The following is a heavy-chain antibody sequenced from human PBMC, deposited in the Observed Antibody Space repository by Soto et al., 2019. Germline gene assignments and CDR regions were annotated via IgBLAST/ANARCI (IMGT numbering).Heavy chain of an antibody. CDR2: IYYSGNT. D-gene: IGHD5-12*01. CDR3: AREWIGSPFDF. V-gene: IGHV4-31*03. J-gene: IGHJ4*02. CDR1: GASVGSDDYY. Sequence: PSETLSLTCTVSGASVGSDDYYWSWIRQRPGKGLEWIGYIYYSGNTNDNPSLKSRLTISVDTSKNQFSLQLMSVTAADTAVYDCAREWIGSPFDFWGQGSLVTVS.